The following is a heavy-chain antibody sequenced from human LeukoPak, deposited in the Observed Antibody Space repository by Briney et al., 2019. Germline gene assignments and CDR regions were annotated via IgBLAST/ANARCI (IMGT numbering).Heavy chain of an antibody. Sequence: ASVKVSCEAFGYTFTGYYLHWVRQAPGQGFEWMGWIDPKSGGTKYAQTFQGRVTMTRDTSINTVYMDLSSLTSDDTAVYYCARDPSTKYYTDSWGQGTLVTVSS. CDR3: ARDPSTKYYTDS. V-gene: IGHV1-2*02. CDR2: IDPKSGGT. CDR1: GYTFTGYY. J-gene: IGHJ4*02. D-gene: IGHD2-2*01.